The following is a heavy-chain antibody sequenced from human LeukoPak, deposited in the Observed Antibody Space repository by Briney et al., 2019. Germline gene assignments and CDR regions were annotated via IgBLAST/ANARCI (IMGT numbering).Heavy chain of an antibody. V-gene: IGHV1-8*01. CDR1: GYTFTSYD. D-gene: IGHD3-16*02. Sequence: ASVKVSCKASGYTFTSYDINWVRQATGQGLEWMGWMNPNSGNTGYAQKFQGRVAMTRNTSISTAYMELSSLRSEDTAVYYCARGRRLRLGELSFWGQGTLVTVSS. J-gene: IGHJ4*02. CDR3: ARGRRLRLGELSF. CDR2: MNPNSGNT.